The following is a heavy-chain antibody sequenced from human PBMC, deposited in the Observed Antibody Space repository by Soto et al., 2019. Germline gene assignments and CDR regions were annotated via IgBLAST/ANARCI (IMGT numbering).Heavy chain of an antibody. CDR3: ARQGFDY. Sequence: GASVKVSCKASGGTFSSYAISWVRQAPGQGLEWMGWLSTYKGNTNYAQNLQGRVTMTTDTSTSTVYMELRSLTSDDTAVYYCARQGFDYWGQGTLVTVSS. CDR2: LSTYKGNT. J-gene: IGHJ4*02. CDR1: GGTFSSYA. V-gene: IGHV1-18*01.